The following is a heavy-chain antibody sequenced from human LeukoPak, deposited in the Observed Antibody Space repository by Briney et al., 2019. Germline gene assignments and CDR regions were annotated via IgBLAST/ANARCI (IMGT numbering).Heavy chain of an antibody. Sequence: GGSLRLSCAASGFTFSSYSMNWVRQAPGKGLEWVSSISSSSSYIYYADSVKGRFTISRDNAKNSLYLQMNSLRAEDTAVYYWGRGGGVAARPGDYWGQGTLVTVSS. CDR1: GFTFSSYS. CDR3: GRGGGVAARPGDY. J-gene: IGHJ4*02. CDR2: ISSSSSYI. D-gene: IGHD6-6*01. V-gene: IGHV3-21*01.